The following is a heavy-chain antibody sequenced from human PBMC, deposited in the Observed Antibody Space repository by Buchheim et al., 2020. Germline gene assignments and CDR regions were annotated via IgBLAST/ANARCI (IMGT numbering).Heavy chain of an antibody. J-gene: IGHJ4*02. D-gene: IGHD2-8*01. CDR1: GGSFSGYY. V-gene: IGHV4-34*01. CDR3: ASHCTNGVCYTYSPYYFDY. CDR2: INHSGST. Sequence: QVQLQQWGAGLLKPSETLSLTRAVYGGSFSGYYWSWIRQPPEKGLEWIGEINHSGSTNYNPSLKSRVTISVDTSKNQFSLKLSSVTAADTAVYYCASHCTNGVCYTYSPYYFDYWGQGTL.